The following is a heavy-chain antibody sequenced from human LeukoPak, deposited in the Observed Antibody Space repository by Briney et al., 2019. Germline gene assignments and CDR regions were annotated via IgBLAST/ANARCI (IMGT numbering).Heavy chain of an antibody. V-gene: IGHV3-21*01. CDR1: GFTFSRHS. CDR2: ISSSSSYI. Sequence: GGSLRLSCAASGFTFSRHSINWVRQAPGKGLEWVSSISSSSSYIYYADSVKGRFTISRDNAKNSLYLQMNSLRAEDTAVYYCARDSGSYYAFDIWGHGTMVTVSS. D-gene: IGHD1-26*01. J-gene: IGHJ3*02. CDR3: ARDSGSYYAFDI.